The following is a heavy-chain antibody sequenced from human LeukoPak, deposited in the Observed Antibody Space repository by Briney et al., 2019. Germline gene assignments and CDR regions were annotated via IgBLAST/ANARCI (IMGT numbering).Heavy chain of an antibody. CDR2: IYYSGST. J-gene: IGHJ5*02. CDR1: GGSISSGDYY. Sequence: QTLSLTCTVSGGSISSGDYYWSWIRQPPGKGLEWIGYIYYSGSTYYNPSLKSRVTISVDTSKNQFSLKLSSVTAAVTAVYYCASRTVTTFRFDPWGQGTLVTVSS. D-gene: IGHD4-17*01. CDR3: ASRTVTTFRFDP. V-gene: IGHV4-30-4*01.